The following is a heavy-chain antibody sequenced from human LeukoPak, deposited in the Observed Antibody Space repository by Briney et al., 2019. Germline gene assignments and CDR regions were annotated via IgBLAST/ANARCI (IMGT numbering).Heavy chain of an antibody. Sequence: GGSLRLSCAASGFTFSNTWMNWVRQAPGKRLEWVGRIKSKTDGGTTEYAAPVKGRCTIARDDSKNTLYLQMNSLQSEEIVVYFCTAPRGEIAVGGGDYSGPGNPVTVSP. CDR1: GFTFSNTW. J-gene: IGHJ4*02. CDR2: IKSKTDGGTT. D-gene: IGHD6-19*01. V-gene: IGHV3-15*01. CDR3: TAPRGEIAVGGGDY.